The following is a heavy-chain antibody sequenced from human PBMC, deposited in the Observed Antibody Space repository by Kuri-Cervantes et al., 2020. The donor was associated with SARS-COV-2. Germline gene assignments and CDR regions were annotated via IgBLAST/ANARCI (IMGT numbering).Heavy chain of an antibody. D-gene: IGHD2-15*01. J-gene: IGHJ2*01. CDR2: ISSSSSYI. CDR3: ARRSVVAAPNWYFDL. CDR1: GFTFSSYS. Sequence: GESLKISCAASGFTFSSYSMNWVRQAPGKGLEWVSSISSSSSYIYYADSAKGRFTIFRDNAKNSLYLQMNSLRAEDTAVYYCARRSVVAAPNWYFDLWGRGTLVTVSS. V-gene: IGHV3-21*01.